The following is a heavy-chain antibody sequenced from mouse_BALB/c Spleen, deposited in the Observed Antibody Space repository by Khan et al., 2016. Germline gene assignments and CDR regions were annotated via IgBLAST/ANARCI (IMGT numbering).Heavy chain of an antibody. J-gene: IGHJ3*01. CDR2: IHYSGST. Sequence: VQLQQSGPDLVKPSQSLSLTCTVTGYSITGGYTWHWVRQFPGDKLEWMGDIHYSGSTNYNPSLRSRFSITRDTSKNQFFLQLNTVTAEDTATYYCATNGWGFAYWGQGTLVTVSA. V-gene: IGHV3-1*02. D-gene: IGHD3-3*01. CDR1: GYSITGGYT. CDR3: ATNGWGFAY.